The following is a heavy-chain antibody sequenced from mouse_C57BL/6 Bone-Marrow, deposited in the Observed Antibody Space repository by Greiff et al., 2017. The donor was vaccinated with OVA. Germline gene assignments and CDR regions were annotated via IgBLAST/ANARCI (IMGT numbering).Heavy chain of an antibody. D-gene: IGHD1-1*01. J-gene: IGHJ1*03. CDR1: GYTFTSYW. CDR3: ASQGYYGSIYWYFDV. Sequence: QVQLQQPGTELVKPGASVKLSCKASGYTFTSYWMHWVKQRPGQGLEWIGNINPSNGGTNYNEKFKSKATLTVDKSSSTAYMQRSSLTSEDSAVYYCASQGYYGSIYWYFDVWGTGTTVTVSS. V-gene: IGHV1-53*01. CDR2: INPSNGGT.